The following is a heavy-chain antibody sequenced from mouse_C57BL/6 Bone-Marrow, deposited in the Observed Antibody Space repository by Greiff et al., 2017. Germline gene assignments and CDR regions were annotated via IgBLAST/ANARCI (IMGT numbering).Heavy chain of an antibody. D-gene: IGHD2-4*01. J-gene: IGHJ2*01. V-gene: IGHV1-50*01. CDR2: IDPSDSYT. Sequence: QVQLQQPGAELVKPGASVKLSCKASGYTFTSYWMQWVKQRPGQGLEWIGEIDPSDSYTNYNQKFKGKATLTVDTYSSTSYMQLSSLTSEDSAVYYCARGDDYALDYWGQGTTLTVSS. CDR1: GYTFTSYW. CDR3: ARGDDYALDY.